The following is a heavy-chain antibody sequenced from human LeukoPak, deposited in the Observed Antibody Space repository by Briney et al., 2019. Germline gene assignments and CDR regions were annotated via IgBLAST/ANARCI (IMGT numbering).Heavy chain of an antibody. CDR2: FDPEDGET. CDR1: GYTLTELS. V-gene: IGHV1-24*01. Sequence: ASVKVSCKVSGYTLTELSMHWVRQAPGKGLEWMGGFDPEDGETIYAQKFQGRVTMTEDTSTDTAYMELSSLRSEDTAVYYCATGPPYNYYFDYWGQGTLVTVSS. D-gene: IGHD1-20*01. J-gene: IGHJ4*02. CDR3: ATGPPYNYYFDY.